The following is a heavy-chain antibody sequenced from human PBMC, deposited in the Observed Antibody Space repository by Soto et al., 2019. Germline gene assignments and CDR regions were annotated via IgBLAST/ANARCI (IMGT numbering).Heavy chain of an antibody. CDR3: ARPVYYYGSGSFHYGMDV. CDR1: GGTFSSYT. D-gene: IGHD3-10*01. CDR2: IIPILGIA. J-gene: IGHJ6*02. V-gene: IGHV1-69*02. Sequence: QVQLVQSGAEVKKPGSSVKLSCKASGGTFSSYTISWVRQAPGQGLEWMGRIIPILGIANYAQKFQGRVTITADKSTSTAYMELSSLRSEDTAVYYCARPVYYYGSGSFHYGMDVWGQGTTVTVSS.